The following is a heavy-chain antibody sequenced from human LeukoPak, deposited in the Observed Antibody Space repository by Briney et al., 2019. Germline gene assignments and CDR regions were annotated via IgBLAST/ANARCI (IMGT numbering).Heavy chain of an antibody. J-gene: IGHJ5*02. CDR1: GGSISSYY. Sequence: PSETLSLTCTVSGGSISSYYWSWIRQPPGKGLEWIGYMHYSGSSNYNPSLKSRVTISVDTSKNQFSLKVSSVTAADTAVYYCARDRGSGFNCLDPWGQGTLVTVSS. CDR3: ARDRGSGFNCLDP. D-gene: IGHD6-19*01. CDR2: MHYSGSS. V-gene: IGHV4-59*01.